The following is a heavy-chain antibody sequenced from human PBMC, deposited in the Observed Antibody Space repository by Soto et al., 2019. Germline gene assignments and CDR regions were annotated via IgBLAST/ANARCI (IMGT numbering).Heavy chain of an antibody. Sequence: PGGSLRLSCAVSGFTFSSYAMSWVRQAPGKGLEWVSGISGSGDYTSYADSVKGRFTISRDNSRNTLYLQVNSLRPEDTAIYYCAKDGRAYCSSTSCYPFDYWGQGTLVTVSS. V-gene: IGHV3-23*01. CDR3: AKDGRAYCSSTSCYPFDY. CDR1: GFTFSSYA. CDR2: ISGSGDYT. J-gene: IGHJ4*02. D-gene: IGHD2-2*01.